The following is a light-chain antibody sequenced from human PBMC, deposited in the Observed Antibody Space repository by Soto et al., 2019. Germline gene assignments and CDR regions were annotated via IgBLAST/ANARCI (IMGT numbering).Light chain of an antibody. CDR2: AAS. CDR1: QSLSSY. Sequence: DIQMTQSPSSLSASVGDRVTITCRASQSLSSYLNWYQQKPGKAPKLLIYAASSLQSGVPSRFSGSGSGTYFTLTISSLQPEDFATYYCQQSYSTLFTFGPGTKVDIK. CDR3: QQSYSTLFT. J-gene: IGKJ3*01. V-gene: IGKV1-39*01.